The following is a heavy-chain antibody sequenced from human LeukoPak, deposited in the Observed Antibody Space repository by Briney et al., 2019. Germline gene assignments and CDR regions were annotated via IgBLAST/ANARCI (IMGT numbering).Heavy chain of an antibody. CDR3: ARKAYYFDY. Sequence: GSLRLSCAASGFTFSSYSMNWVRQAPGKGLEWVANIKQDGSEKYYVDSVKGRFTISRDNAKNSLYLQMNSLRAEDTAVYYCARKAYYFDYWGQGTLVTVSS. CDR2: IKQDGSEK. J-gene: IGHJ4*02. CDR1: GFTFSSYS. V-gene: IGHV3-7*01.